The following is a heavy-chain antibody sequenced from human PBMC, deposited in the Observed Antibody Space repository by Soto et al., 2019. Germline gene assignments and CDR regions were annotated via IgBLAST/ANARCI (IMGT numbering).Heavy chain of an antibody. CDR1: GFTFSSND. J-gene: IGHJ3*01. Sequence: EVQLVESGGGLIQPGGSLRLSCAASGFTFSSNDMNWVRQAPGKGLEWVSLIYSGGSTYYADSVKGRFTISRDNSKNTLYVQMSSLGAEDTAVYDCATRPLLPGAPWGQGTMVTVSS. V-gene: IGHV3-53*01. CDR3: ATRPLLPGAP. D-gene: IGHD2-15*01. CDR2: IYSGGST.